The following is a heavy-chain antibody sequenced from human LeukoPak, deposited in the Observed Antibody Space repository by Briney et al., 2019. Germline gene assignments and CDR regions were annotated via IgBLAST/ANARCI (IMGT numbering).Heavy chain of an antibody. D-gene: IGHD6-13*01. CDR1: GFSFSTHA. V-gene: IGHV3-23*01. CDR2: ISGSGGST. CDR3: AKDPEYSSSWSFDY. Sequence: GGSLRLSCAASGFSFSTHAMSWVRQAPGKGLEWVSAISGSGGSTYYADSVKGRFTISRDNSKNTLYLQMNSLRAEDTAVYYCAKDPEYSSSWSFDYWGQGTLVTVSS. J-gene: IGHJ4*02.